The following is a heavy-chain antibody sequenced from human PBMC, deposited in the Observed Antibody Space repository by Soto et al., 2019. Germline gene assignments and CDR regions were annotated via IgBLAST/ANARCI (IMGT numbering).Heavy chain of an antibody. V-gene: IGHV1-8*01. CDR3: ARKTTGGFCSGDSCYDWFDP. Sequence: ASVKVSCKASGYTFTSYDINWVRQATGQGLERMGWMNPNSGNTGYAQKFQGRVTMTRNTSISTAYMELSSLRSEDTAVYYCARKTTGGFCSGDSCYDWFDPWGQGTLVTVSS. CDR1: GYTFTSYD. J-gene: IGHJ5*02. D-gene: IGHD2-15*01. CDR2: MNPNSGNT.